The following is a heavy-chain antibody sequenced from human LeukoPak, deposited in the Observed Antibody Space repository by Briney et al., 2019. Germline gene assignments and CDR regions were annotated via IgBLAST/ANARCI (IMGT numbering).Heavy chain of an antibody. V-gene: IGHV5-51*01. CDR1: GYSFTSFW. CDR3: ARQVAAAARSFDY. J-gene: IGHJ4*02. D-gene: IGHD2-15*01. CDR2: ICPGDSDT. Sequence: GESLKISCKGSGYSFTSFWIGWVRQMPGKGLEWMGIICPGDSDTRYSPPFQGQVTISADRSISTTYLQWSSLKASDTAMYYCARQVAAAARSFDYWGQGTLVTVSS.